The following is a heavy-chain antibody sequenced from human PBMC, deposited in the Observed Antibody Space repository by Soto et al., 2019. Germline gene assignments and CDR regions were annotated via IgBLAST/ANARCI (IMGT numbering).Heavy chain of an antibody. CDR2: IYPGDSDT. J-gene: IGHJ5*02. CDR1: GYSFTSYW. Sequence: GESLKISCKGSGYSFTSYWIGWVRQMPGKGLEWMGIIYPGDSDTRYSPSFQGQVTISADKSISTAYLQWSSLKASDTAMYYCARRLGIAAAGMVGNWFDPWGQGTLVTVSS. V-gene: IGHV5-51*01. CDR3: ARRLGIAAAGMVGNWFDP. D-gene: IGHD6-13*01.